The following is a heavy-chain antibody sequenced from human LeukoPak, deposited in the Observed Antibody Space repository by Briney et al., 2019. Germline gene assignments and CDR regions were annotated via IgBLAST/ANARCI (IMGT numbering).Heavy chain of an antibody. CDR2: INWNGIRT. J-gene: IGHJ4*02. V-gene: IGHV3-20*04. Sequence: GGSLRLSCAASGFRFDDYGMTWVRQAPGKGLEWVSGINWNGIRTTFADSVKGRFTISRDNAKNSLYLQMDSLRAEDTAVYYCARDIGWPHGYWGQGTLVTVSS. D-gene: IGHD6-19*01. CDR1: GFRFDDYG. CDR3: ARDIGWPHGY.